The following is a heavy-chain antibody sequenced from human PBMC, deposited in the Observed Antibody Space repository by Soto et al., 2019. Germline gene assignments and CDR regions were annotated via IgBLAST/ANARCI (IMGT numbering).Heavy chain of an antibody. CDR2: IYYSGST. V-gene: IGHV4-59*01. CDR3: ARDGGYSYGRPRYYFDY. Sequence: SETLSLTCTVSGGSISSYYWSWIRQPPGKGLEWIGYIYYSGSTNYNPSLKSRVTISVDTSKNQFSLKLSSVTAADTAVYYCARDGGYSYGRPRYYFDYWGQGTLVTVSS. D-gene: IGHD5-18*01. CDR1: GGSISSYY. J-gene: IGHJ4*02.